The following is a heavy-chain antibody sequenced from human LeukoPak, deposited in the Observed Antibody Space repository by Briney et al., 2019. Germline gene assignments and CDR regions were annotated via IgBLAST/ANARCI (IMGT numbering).Heavy chain of an antibody. J-gene: IGHJ6*02. V-gene: IGHV3-21*01. CDR1: GFTFSSYS. CDR2: ISSSSSYI. CDR3: ARDRRIDIVVVVAATPQWTYYYGMDV. Sequence: GGSLRLSCAASGFTFSSYSMNWVRQAPGKGLEWVSSISSSSSYIYYADSVKGRFTISRDNAKNPLYLQMNSLRAEDTAVYYCARDRRIDIVVVVAATPQWTYYYGMDVWGQGTTVTVSS. D-gene: IGHD2-15*01.